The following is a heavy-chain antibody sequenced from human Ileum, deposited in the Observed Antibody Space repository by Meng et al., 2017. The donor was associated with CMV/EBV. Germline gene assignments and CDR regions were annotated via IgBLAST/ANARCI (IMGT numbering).Heavy chain of an antibody. V-gene: IGHV4-34*01. CDR3: ARGRDFWWEMDY. CDR1: SWAVSDFF. Sequence: QVQLHQLGAGLLMPSETLSLTCAVYSWAVSDFFWGWIRQPPGKGLEWIGESSHSGNTKYNPSLKSRVTISVDASKNQFSLNMRSVTAADTAVYYCARGRDFWWEMDYTGQGTLVTVSS. J-gene: IGHJ4*02. D-gene: IGHD1-26*01. CDR2: SSHSGNT.